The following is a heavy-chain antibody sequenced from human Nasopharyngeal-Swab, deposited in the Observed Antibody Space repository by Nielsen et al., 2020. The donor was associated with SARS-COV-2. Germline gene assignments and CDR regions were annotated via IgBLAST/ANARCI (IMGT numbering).Heavy chain of an antibody. CDR2: IYPGDSDT. J-gene: IGHJ2*01. CDR3: ARQSCSGGTCYSWWYFDL. V-gene: IGHV5-51*01. Sequence: GESLKISCKGSGYSFTNNWIGWVRQMPGKGLELMGIIYPGDSDTKYSPSLQGQVTISADKSSSTAYLQWSSLKASDSGMYYCARQSCSGGTCYSWWYFDLWDRGTLVTVSS. CDR1: GYSFTNNW. D-gene: IGHD2-15*01.